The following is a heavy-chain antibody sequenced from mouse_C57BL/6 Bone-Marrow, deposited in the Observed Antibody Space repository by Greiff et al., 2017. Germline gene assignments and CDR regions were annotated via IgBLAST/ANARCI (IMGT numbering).Heavy chain of an antibody. J-gene: IGHJ4*01. V-gene: IGHV3-6*01. D-gene: IGHD3-2*02. Sequence: EVKLVESGPGLVKPSQSLSLTCSVTGYSITSGYYWNWIRQFPGNKLEWMGYISYDGSNNYNPSLKNRISITRDTSKNQFFLKLNSVTTEDTATYYCARARQLRLGDYYAMDYWGQGTSVTVSS. CDR1: GYSITSGYY. CDR2: ISYDGSN. CDR3: ARARQLRLGDYYAMDY.